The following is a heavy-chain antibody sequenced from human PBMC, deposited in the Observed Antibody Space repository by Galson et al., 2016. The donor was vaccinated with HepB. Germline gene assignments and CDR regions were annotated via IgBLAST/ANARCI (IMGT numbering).Heavy chain of an antibody. Sequence: QSGAEVKKPGESLKISCKGSGYIFSSYWIGWVRQRPGKGLEWMGIIYPGDSDTRYSPSFQGQVTISADKSITTASLQWRSLKASDTAKYYCARLSFNSTSRSGSSGFYYFGMDVWGKGTTVTVSS. CDR3: ARLSFNSTSRSGSSGFYYFGMDV. J-gene: IGHJ6*04. V-gene: IGHV5-51*01. D-gene: IGHD1-26*01. CDR1: GYIFSSYW. CDR2: IYPGDSDT.